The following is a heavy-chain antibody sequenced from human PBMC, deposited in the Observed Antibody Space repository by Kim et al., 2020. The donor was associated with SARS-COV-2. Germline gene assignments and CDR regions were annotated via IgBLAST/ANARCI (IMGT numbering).Heavy chain of an antibody. CDR3: ARGYDYPIMNAFHI. Sequence: ASVKVSCKASGYTFTDYYMHWVRQAPGQGLEWMGRINPNSGGTKYAQKFQGRVTMTRDTSISTAYMELSRLSSDDTAMYYCARGYDYPIMNAFHIWGQGTMVTVSS. CDR2: INPNSGGT. CDR1: GYTFTDYY. D-gene: IGHD5-12*01. J-gene: IGHJ3*02. V-gene: IGHV1-2*06.